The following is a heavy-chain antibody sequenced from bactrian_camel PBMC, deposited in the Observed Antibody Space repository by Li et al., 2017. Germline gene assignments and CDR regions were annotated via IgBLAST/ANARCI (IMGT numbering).Heavy chain of an antibody. CDR1: ARMFTSYC. Sequence: HVQLVESGGGSVQAGGSLTLACKTSARMFTSYCMGWFRQAPGKEREMVAQIQDDGAKHYDSTAEGRFTISKDNDNNTLYLQMNSLTPEDTGTYYCQASLGKTFCSEAYFAGRIRPIFGFSGHGTQVTVS. V-gene: IGHV3S57*01. D-gene: IGHD5*01. CDR2: IQDDGAK. J-gene: IGHJ6*01. CDR3: QASLGKTFCSEAYFAGRIRPIFGF.